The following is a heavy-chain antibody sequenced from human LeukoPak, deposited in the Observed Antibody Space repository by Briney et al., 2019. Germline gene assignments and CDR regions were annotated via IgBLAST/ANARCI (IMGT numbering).Heavy chain of an antibody. J-gene: IGHJ4*02. CDR2: ISYDGSNK. Sequence: PGGSLRLSCAASGFTFSSYGMHWVRQAPGKGLEWVAVISYDGSNKYYADSVKGRFTISRDNSKNTLYLQMNSLRAEDTAVYYCAKERRYDILTGYDYWGQGTLVTVSS. CDR1: GFTFSSYG. D-gene: IGHD3-9*01. V-gene: IGHV3-30*18. CDR3: AKERRYDILTGYDY.